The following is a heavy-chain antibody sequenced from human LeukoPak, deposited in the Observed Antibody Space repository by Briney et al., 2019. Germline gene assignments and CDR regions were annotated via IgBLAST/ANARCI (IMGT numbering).Heavy chain of an antibody. V-gene: IGHV4-39*07. CDR1: GGSTSSNNHF. D-gene: IGHD3-3*01. Sequence: PSETLSLTCSVSGGSTSSNNHFWGWIRQPPGKGLEWIGSINHSGTTHYNPSLKSRVTISIDTSKNQFSLKLSSVTAADTAVYYCARDLGGRFGVVFDYWGQGNLVTVSS. J-gene: IGHJ4*02. CDR2: INHSGTT. CDR3: ARDLGGRFGVVFDY.